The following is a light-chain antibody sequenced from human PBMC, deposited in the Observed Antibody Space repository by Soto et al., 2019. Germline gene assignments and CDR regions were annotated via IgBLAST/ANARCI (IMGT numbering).Light chain of an antibody. CDR2: DAS. V-gene: IGKV3-11*01. J-gene: IGKJ5*01. CDR3: QQRSYWPIT. Sequence: EIVLTQSPATLSLSPGGRATLSCRASHNVSSYLAWYQQKPGQAPGLLIYDASNRAAGIPARFSGSGSGTDFTLTISSLEPADFAVYYCQQRSYWPITFGQGTRLEIK. CDR1: HNVSSY.